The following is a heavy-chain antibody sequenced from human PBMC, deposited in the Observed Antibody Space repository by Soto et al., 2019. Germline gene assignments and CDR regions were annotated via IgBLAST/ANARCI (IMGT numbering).Heavy chain of an antibody. J-gene: IGHJ4*02. CDR3: ARGVRGVATIAIGFYLDY. D-gene: IGHD5-12*01. CDR1: GFIFNSYG. Sequence: QVQLVESGGGVVQPGRSLRLSCAASGFIFNSYGMHWIRQAPGKGLEWVAVISYDGSNIFYADSVKGRFTISRDNSNNTLYLQMNSLRGDDTAVYYGARGVRGVATIAIGFYLDYWGQGTLVTTSS. CDR2: ISYDGSNI. V-gene: IGHV3-30*03.